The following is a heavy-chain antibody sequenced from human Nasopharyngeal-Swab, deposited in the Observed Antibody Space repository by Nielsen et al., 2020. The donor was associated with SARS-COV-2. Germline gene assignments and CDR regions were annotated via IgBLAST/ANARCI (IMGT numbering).Heavy chain of an antibody. CDR3: ARVPSTSCSSGCY. CDR2: ISSSSSTI. CDR1: GFTFSAYS. D-gene: IGHD2-2*01. Sequence: GESLKISCAGSGFTFSAYSMNWVRQAPGKGLEWVSYISSSSSTIYYADSVKGRFTISRDNAKNSLYLQMNSLRDEDTAVYYCARVPSTSCSSGCYWGQGTLVTVSS. J-gene: IGHJ4*02. V-gene: IGHV3-48*02.